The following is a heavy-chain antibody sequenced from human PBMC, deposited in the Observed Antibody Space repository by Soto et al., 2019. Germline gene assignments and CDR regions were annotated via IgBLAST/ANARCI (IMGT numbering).Heavy chain of an antibody. CDR2: INPNSGGT. D-gene: IGHD4-17*01. V-gene: IGHV1-2*04. Sequence: VASVKVSCKASGYTFTGYYMHWARQAPGQGLEWMGWINPNSGGTNYAQKFQGWVTMTRDTSISTAYMELSRLRSDDTAVYYCARDPSPPTVTTKAPPYGMDVWGQGTTVTVS. CDR3: ARDPSPPTVTTKAPPYGMDV. J-gene: IGHJ6*02. CDR1: GYTFTGYY.